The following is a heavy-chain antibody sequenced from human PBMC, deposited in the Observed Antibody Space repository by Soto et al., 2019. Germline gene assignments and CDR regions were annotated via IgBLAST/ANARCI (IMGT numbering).Heavy chain of an antibody. J-gene: IGHJ4*02. CDR3: ARGNVVAIDY. Sequence: SETLSLTCAVSGGSISSGGYSWSWIRQPPGKGLEWIGYIYHSGSTYYNPSLKSRVTISVDRSKNQFSLKLSSVTAADTAVYYCARGNVVAIDYWGQGTLVTISS. CDR2: IYHSGST. V-gene: IGHV4-30-2*01. D-gene: IGHD2-21*01. CDR1: GGSISSGGYS.